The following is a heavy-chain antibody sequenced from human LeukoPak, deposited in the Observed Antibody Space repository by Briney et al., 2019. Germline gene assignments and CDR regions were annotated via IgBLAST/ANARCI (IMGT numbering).Heavy chain of an antibody. CDR1: GFTFSDSY. CDR3: SRDPRVLDY. Sequence: GGSLRLSCEASGFTFSDSYMSWLRQPPGKGLESISYIGPSGNFINYADSVKGRLTISRDNAKKSLYLQINSLRAEDTAVYYCSRDPRVLDYWGQGTLVTVSS. CDR2: IGPSGNFI. V-gene: IGHV3-11*01. J-gene: IGHJ4*02.